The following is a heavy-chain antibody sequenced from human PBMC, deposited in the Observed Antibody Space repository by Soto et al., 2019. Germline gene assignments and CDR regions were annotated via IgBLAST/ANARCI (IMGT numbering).Heavy chain of an antibody. CDR1: GFTFSSYA. CDR3: ARVPSSSGRAHFDY. CDR2: ISYDGSNK. V-gene: IGHV3-30-3*01. D-gene: IGHD2-15*01. J-gene: IGHJ4*02. Sequence: PVGSLRLSCAASGFTFSSYAMHCVRQAPGKGLEWVAVISYDGSNKYYADSVKGRFTISRDNSKNTLYLQMNSLRAEDTAVYYCARVPSSSGRAHFDYWGQGTLVTVSP.